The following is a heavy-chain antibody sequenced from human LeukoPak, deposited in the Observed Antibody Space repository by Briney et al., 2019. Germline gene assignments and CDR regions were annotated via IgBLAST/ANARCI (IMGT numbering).Heavy chain of an antibody. CDR1: GFTFSSYG. D-gene: IGHD6-6*01. CDR3: ARDQGDSSSPPFDY. Sequence: QSGGSLRLSCAASGFTFSSYGMHWVRQAPGKGLEWVAFIRYDGSNKYYADSVKGRFTISRDNSKNTLYLQMNSLRAEDTAVYYCARDQGDSSSPPFDYWGQGTLVTVSS. J-gene: IGHJ4*02. CDR2: IRYDGSNK. V-gene: IGHV3-30*02.